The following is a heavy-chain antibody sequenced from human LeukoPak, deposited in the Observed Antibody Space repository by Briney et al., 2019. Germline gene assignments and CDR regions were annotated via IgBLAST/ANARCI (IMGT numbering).Heavy chain of an antibody. Sequence: SETLSLTCTVSGGSISSGGYYWSWIRQHPGKGLEWIGYIYYSGSTNYNPSPKSRVTISVDTSKNQFSLKLSSVTAADTAVYYCAGHIVVVDTHAFDIWGQGTMVTVSS. V-gene: IGHV4-61*08. CDR2: IYYSGST. J-gene: IGHJ3*02. CDR3: AGHIVVVDTHAFDI. CDR1: GGSISSGGYY. D-gene: IGHD3-22*01.